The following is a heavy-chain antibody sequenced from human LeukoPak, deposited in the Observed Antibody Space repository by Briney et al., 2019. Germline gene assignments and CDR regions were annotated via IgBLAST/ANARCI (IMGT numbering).Heavy chain of an antibody. J-gene: IGHJ4*02. D-gene: IGHD6-19*01. CDR1: GGSISTTAYY. CDR3: ARGYSSGWYKIFDY. CDR2: IYHSGRT. V-gene: IGHV4-39*07. Sequence: SETLSLTCTVSGGSISTTAYYWGWIRQPPGKGLEWIGNIYHSGRTYYNPSLKSRVTISVDTSKNQFSLKLSSVTAADTAVYYCARGYSSGWYKIFDYWGQGTLVTVSS.